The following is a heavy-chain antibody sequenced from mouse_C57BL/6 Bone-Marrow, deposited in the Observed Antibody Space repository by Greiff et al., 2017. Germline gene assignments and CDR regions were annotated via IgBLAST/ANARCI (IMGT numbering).Heavy chain of an antibody. V-gene: IGHV1-81*01. CDR3: AREGDYYYGSSHYAMDY. D-gene: IGHD1-1*01. J-gene: IGHJ4*01. Sequence: QVQLQQSGAELARPGASVKLSCKASGYTFTSYGISWVKQRTGQGLEWIGEIYPRSGNTYYNEKFKGKATLTADKSSSTAYMELRSLTSDDSAVYFCAREGDYYYGSSHYAMDYWGQGTSVTVSS. CDR1: GYTFTSYG. CDR2: IYPRSGNT.